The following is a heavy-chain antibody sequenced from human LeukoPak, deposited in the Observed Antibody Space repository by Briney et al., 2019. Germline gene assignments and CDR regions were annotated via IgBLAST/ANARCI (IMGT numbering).Heavy chain of an antibody. J-gene: IGHJ4*02. CDR2: ISPSGGTT. V-gene: IGHV3-23*01. Sequence: GGSLRLSCAASGFTFTSYAMSWVRQAPGKGLEWVSSISPSGGTTYHADSVKGRFTISRDNSKNTLYLQMNSLRAEDTAVYYCAKEAVGRITLIRENFIGVDYWGQGTLVTVSS. D-gene: IGHD3-10*01. CDR1: GFTFTSYA. CDR3: AKEAVGRITLIRENFIGVDY.